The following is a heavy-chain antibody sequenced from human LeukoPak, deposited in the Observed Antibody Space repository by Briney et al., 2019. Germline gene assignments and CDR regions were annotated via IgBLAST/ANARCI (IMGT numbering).Heavy chain of an antibody. Sequence: SETLSLTCTVSGGSLSSGSYYWSWIRQPAGKGLEWIGRIYTSGSTNYNPSLKSRVTISVDTSKNQFSLKLSSVTAADTAVYYCAGSIVGATYYYYYYMDVWGKGTTVTVSS. CDR2: IYTSGST. CDR3: AGSIVGATYYYYYYMDV. J-gene: IGHJ6*03. CDR1: GGSLSSGSYY. D-gene: IGHD1-26*01. V-gene: IGHV4-61*02.